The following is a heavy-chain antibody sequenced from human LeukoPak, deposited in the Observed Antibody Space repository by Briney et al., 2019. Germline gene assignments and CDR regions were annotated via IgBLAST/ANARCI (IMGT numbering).Heavy chain of an antibody. V-gene: IGHV1-2*02. Sequence: ASVTVSCQPSGYTFSDFYLHWVRRAPGQGLEWMGWLNPYTGATITAQRFQGRVTLTWDQSIATGLMELASLRSDDTAVYYCVTATVTHSRDPWGQGTLVTVSS. CDR3: VTATVTHSRDP. CDR1: GYTFSDFY. D-gene: IGHD4-17*01. J-gene: IGHJ5*02. CDR2: LNPYTGAT.